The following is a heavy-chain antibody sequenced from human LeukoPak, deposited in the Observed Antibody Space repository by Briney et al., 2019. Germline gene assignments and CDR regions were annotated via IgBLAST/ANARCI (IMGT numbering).Heavy chain of an antibody. CDR1: GFTFSSYW. CDR2: INSDGSST. V-gene: IGHV3-74*01. D-gene: IGHD1-26*01. CDR3: ARGLLGAPYFDY. Sequence: GGSLRLSCAASGFTFSSYWMHWVRQAPGKGLVWISRINSDGSSTSYADSVKGRFTISRDNAKNTLFLQVNSLRAEDTAVYYCARGLLGAPYFDYWGQGTLVTVSS. J-gene: IGHJ4*02.